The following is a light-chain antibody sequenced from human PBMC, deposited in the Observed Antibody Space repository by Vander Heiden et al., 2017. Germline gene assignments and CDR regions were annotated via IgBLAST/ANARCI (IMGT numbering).Light chain of an antibody. CDR3: QQSLSTPYT. CDR2: VAT. Sequence: DIQMTQSPSSLSASVGDRVTITCRASQSIDSFLVWYQQKPGKAPKRLNYVATKVESWVPSRFSGSGSGTHFTLTISSLQPEDFATYYCQQSLSTPYTFGQGTKLEIK. J-gene: IGKJ2*01. V-gene: IGKV1-39*01. CDR1: QSIDSF.